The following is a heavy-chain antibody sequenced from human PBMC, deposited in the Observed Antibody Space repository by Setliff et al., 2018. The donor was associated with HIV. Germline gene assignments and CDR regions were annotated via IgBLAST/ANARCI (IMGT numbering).Heavy chain of an antibody. D-gene: IGHD4-17*01. V-gene: IGHV3-30*04. CDR1: GFAFVSYA. Sequence: GGSLRLSCAASGFAFVSYAMHWVRQAPGKGLEWVASISYDGNNEKYRDSEKGRFTISRDSFMDTVSLQMNSLRAEDTAVYYCARVPYGDFVPYYFDYWGQGTLVTVSS. J-gene: IGHJ4*02. CDR3: ARVPYGDFVPYYFDY. CDR2: ISYDGNNE.